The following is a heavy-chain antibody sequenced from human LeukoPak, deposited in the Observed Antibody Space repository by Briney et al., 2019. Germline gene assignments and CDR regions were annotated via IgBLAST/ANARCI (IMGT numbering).Heavy chain of an antibody. CDR2: ISSSSTYI. CDR3: ASFETVAANWFDP. D-gene: IGHD6-19*01. V-gene: IGHV3-21*01. J-gene: IGHJ5*02. Sequence: GGSLRLSCAASGFSFSTYYVDWARQAPGKGLEWVSCISSSSTYIYYADSVRGRFAISRDNAKNSLYLQMNSLRADDTAVYYCASFETVAANWFDPWGQGTLVTVSS. CDR1: GFSFSTYY.